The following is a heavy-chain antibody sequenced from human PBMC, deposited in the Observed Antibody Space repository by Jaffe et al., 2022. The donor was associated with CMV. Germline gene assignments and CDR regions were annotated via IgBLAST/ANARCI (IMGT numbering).Heavy chain of an antibody. D-gene: IGHD3-3*01. CDR2: INAGNGNT. V-gene: IGHV1-3*01. Sequence: QVQLVQSGAEVKKPGASVKVSCKASGYTFTSYAMHWVRQAPGQRLEWMGWINAGNGNTKYSQKFQGRVTITRDTSASTAYMELSSLRSEDTAVYYCARGSRSGPNDFWSGRDLADWFDPWGQGTLVTVSS. CDR1: GYTFTSYA. CDR3: ARGSRSGPNDFWSGRDLADWFDP. J-gene: IGHJ5*02.